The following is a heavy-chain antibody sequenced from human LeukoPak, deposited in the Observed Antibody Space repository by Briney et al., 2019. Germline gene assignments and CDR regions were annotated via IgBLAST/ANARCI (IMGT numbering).Heavy chain of an antibody. V-gene: IGHV1-46*01. CDR3: ARVAAAANWSDP. CDR1: GYTFTSYY. Sequence: ASVKVSCKASGYTFTSYYMHWVRQAPGQGLEWMGIINPSGGSTSYAQKFQGRATMTRDTSTSTVYMELSSLRSEDTAVYYCARVAAAANWSDPWGQGTLVTVSS. D-gene: IGHD6-13*01. CDR2: INPSGGST. J-gene: IGHJ5*02.